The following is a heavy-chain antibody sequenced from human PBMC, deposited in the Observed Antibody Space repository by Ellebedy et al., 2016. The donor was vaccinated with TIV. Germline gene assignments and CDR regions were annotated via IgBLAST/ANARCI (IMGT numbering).Heavy chain of an antibody. Sequence: GGSLRLXXAASGFTFSSYGMHWVRQAPGKGLEWVAVISYDGSNKYYADSVKGRFTISRDNSKNTLYLQMNSLRAEDTAVYYCAKDPTRSSGWLLDYWGQGTLVTVSS. V-gene: IGHV3-30*18. D-gene: IGHD6-19*01. CDR1: GFTFSSYG. J-gene: IGHJ4*02. CDR3: AKDPTRSSGWLLDY. CDR2: ISYDGSNK.